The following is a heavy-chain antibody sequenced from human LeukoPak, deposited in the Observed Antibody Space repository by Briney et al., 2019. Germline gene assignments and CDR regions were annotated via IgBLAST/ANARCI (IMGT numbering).Heavy chain of an antibody. V-gene: IGHV4-4*07. J-gene: IGHJ4*02. Sequence: SETLSLTCTVSGGSISSYYWSWIRQPAGKGLEWIGRIYTSGSTNYNPSLKSRVTMSVDTSKNQFSLKLSSVTAADTAVYYCASILGVRGKYYFDYWGQGTLVTVSS. CDR1: GGSISSYY. D-gene: IGHD3-10*01. CDR2: IYTSGST. CDR3: ASILGVRGKYYFDY.